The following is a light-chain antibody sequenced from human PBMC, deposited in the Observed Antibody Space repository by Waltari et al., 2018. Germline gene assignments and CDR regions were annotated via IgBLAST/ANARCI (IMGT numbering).Light chain of an antibody. Sequence: CRTQRRGTSNSLTWYQQTRRQAPRLLIDGTSSRAAGIPDRFSGSGSGTDFTLTISRLEPEDFAVYCCQQYDGEVLTFGGGTKVEI. CDR3: QQYDGEVLT. CDR2: GTS. V-gene: IGKV3-20*01. CDR1: RRGTSNS. J-gene: IGKJ4*01.